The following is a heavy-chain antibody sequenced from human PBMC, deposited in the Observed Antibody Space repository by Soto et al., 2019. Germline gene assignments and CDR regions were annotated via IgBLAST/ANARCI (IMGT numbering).Heavy chain of an antibody. Sequence: GASLKISCQGSGYNFGAYWIGWVRQMPGKGLEWMGIIFPGDSDTRYRPSFQGQVTISVDRSINTAYLQWSSLKASDTAMYFCARGGIIGTPPYYWGQGTQVTVSS. CDR1: GYNFGAYW. CDR3: ARGGIIGTPPYY. V-gene: IGHV5-51*01. CDR2: IFPGDSDT. J-gene: IGHJ4*02. D-gene: IGHD1-7*01.